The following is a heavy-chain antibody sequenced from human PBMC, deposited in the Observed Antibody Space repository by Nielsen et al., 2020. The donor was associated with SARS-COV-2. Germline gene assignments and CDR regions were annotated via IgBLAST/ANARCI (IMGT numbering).Heavy chain of an antibody. CDR3: AWIRFLEWSYGWFDP. CDR2: IFSNDEK. CDR1: GFSLSNARMG. Sequence: SGPTLVKPTETLTLTCTVSGFSLSNARMGVSWIRQPPGKALEWLAHIFSNDEKSYSTSLKSRLTISKDTSKSQVVLTMTNMDPVDTATYYCAWIRFLEWSYGWFDPWGQGTLVTVSS. V-gene: IGHV2-26*04. J-gene: IGHJ5*02. D-gene: IGHD3-3*01.